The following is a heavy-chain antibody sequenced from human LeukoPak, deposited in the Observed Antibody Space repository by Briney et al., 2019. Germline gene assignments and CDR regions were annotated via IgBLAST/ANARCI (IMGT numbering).Heavy chain of an antibody. Sequence: PGGSLRLSCAASGFTFSSYAMSWVRQAPGKGLEWVSDISASGGSTYYADSVKGRFTVSRDNSKNTVYLQMSSLRADDTAVYYCAKGPRQQLVTRFDNWGQGTLVTVSS. CDR2: ISASGGST. CDR1: GFTFSSYA. V-gene: IGHV3-23*01. CDR3: AKGPRQQLVTRFDN. J-gene: IGHJ4*02. D-gene: IGHD6-13*01.